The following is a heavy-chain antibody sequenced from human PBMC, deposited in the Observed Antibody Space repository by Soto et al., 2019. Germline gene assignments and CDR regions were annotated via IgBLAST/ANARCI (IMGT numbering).Heavy chain of an antibody. V-gene: IGHV3-30*18. J-gene: IGHJ6*02. CDR2: ISYDGSNQ. CDR1: GFTFSNYG. D-gene: IGHD1-1*01. CDR3: AKTFKTGTTVGYYYYYYGMDV. Sequence: GGSLRLSCAVSGFTFSNYGMNWVRQAPGKGLEWVAIISYDGSNQYYADYVKGRFTISRDNSKNTLYLQMNSLRAEDTAVYYCAKTFKTGTTVGYYYYYYGMDVWGQGTTVTVSS.